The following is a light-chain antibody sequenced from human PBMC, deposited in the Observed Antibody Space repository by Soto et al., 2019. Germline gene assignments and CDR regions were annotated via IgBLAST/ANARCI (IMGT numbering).Light chain of an antibody. CDR2: GAS. CDR3: QQYGSNWPGT. J-gene: IGKJ3*01. Sequence: EIVLTQSPGTLSLSPGERATLSCRASQSVSSSYLAWYQQKPGQAPRLLIYGASSRATGIPDRFSGSGSGTDFTLTISRLEPEDFAVYYCQQYGSNWPGTFGPGTKVDIK. V-gene: IGKV3-20*01. CDR1: QSVSSSY.